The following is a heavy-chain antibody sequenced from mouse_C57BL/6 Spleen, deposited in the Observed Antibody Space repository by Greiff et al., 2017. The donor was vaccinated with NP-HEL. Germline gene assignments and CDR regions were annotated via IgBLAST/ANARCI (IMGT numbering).Heavy chain of an antibody. V-gene: IGHV1-26*01. J-gene: IGHJ4*01. CDR1: GYTFTDYY. CDR2: INPNNGGT. CDR3: ARQPRGYAMDY. Sequence: EVQLQQSGPELVKPGASVKISCKASGYTFTDYYMNWVKQSHGKSLEWIGDINPNNGGTSYNQKFKGKATLTVDKSSSTAYMELRSLTSEDSAVYYCARQPRGYAMDYWGQGTSVTVSS.